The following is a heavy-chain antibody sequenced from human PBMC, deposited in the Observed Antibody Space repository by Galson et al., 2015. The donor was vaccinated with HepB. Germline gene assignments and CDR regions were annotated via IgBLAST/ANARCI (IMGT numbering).Heavy chain of an antibody. V-gene: IGHV7-4-1*02. D-gene: IGHD1-1*01. J-gene: IGHJ4*02. Sequence: SVKVSCKASGYRFIEYGVNWVRQAPGQGLEWMGWTNPNTGNPTYAQGFTGRFVFSSDTSVTTAYLQISGLAPDDSAIYFCARGPTGAIDYWGQGILVAVSS. CDR2: TNPNTGNP. CDR3: ARGPTGAIDY. CDR1: GYRFIEYG.